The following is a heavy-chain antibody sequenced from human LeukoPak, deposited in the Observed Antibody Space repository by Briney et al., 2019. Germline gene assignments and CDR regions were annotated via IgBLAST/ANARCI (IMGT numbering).Heavy chain of an antibody. J-gene: IGHJ5*02. CDR2: VSPYNGDT. Sequence: ASVKVSCKASGYTFTSYGISWVRQAPGQGLEWMGWVSPYNGDTNYAQKFQGRVTMSTDTSTSTAYMELRSLRFDDTAIYYCAKDWNILTGRNCFDPWGQGTLVTVSS. CDR1: GYTFTSYG. CDR3: AKDWNILTGRNCFDP. V-gene: IGHV1-18*01. D-gene: IGHD3-9*01.